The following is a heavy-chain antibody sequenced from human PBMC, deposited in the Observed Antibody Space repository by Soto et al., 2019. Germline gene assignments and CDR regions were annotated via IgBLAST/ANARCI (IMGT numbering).Heavy chain of an antibody. V-gene: IGHV3-7*01. CDR1: GFTFSSYW. J-gene: IGHJ6*03. CDR2: IKQDGSEK. CDR3: AREHGDYLGNYYYYMDV. D-gene: IGHD4-17*01. Sequence: GGSLRLSCAASGFTFSSYWMSWVRQAPGKGLEWVANIKQDGSEKYYVDSVKGRFTISRDNAKNSLYLQMNSLRAEDTAVYYCAREHGDYLGNYYYYMDVWGKGTTVTVSS.